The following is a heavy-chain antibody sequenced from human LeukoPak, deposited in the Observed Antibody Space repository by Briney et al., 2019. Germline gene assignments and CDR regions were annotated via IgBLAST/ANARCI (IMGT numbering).Heavy chain of an antibody. D-gene: IGHD3-10*01. Sequence: SETLSLTCAVYGGSFSGYYWSWVRQPPGKGLEWIGEINHSGSTNYNPSLKSRVTISVDTSKNQFSPKLSSVTAADTAVYYCARGGGARSIDYWGQGTLVTVPS. CDR3: ARGGGARSIDY. J-gene: IGHJ4*02. V-gene: IGHV4-34*01. CDR1: GGSFSGYY. CDR2: INHSGST.